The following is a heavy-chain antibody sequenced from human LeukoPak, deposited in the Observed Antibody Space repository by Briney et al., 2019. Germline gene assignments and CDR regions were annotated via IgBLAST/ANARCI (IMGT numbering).Heavy chain of an antibody. CDR1: NASISSNTYY. CDR2: INYRGST. D-gene: IGHD3-22*01. CDR3: ARATYYYDSSGYWTLEFDFDI. V-gene: IGHV4-39*07. Sequence: SETLSLTCTVSNASISSNTYYRAWIRQPPGKGLEYIGSINYRGSTYYNPSLKSRVTISVDTSKNQFSLKLSSVTAADTAVYYCARATYYYDSSGYWTLEFDFDIWGQGTMVTVSS. J-gene: IGHJ3*02.